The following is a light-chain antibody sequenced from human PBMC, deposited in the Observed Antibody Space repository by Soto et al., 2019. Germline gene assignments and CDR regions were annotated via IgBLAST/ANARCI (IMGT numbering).Light chain of an antibody. CDR2: DAS. CDR1: QDISNY. J-gene: IGKJ1*01. Sequence: DIQMTQSPSSLSASVGDRVTITCQASQDISNYLNWYQQKPGKAPKLLIYDASNLETGVPSRFSGSGSGTDFTIPISSLQPEDIATYYCQQYDNLPRTFGQGTKVEIK. V-gene: IGKV1-33*01. CDR3: QQYDNLPRT.